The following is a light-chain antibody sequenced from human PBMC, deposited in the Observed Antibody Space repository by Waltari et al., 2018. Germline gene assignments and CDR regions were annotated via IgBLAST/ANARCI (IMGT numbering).Light chain of an antibody. CDR1: QSITTS. V-gene: IGKV1-5*03. CDR3: QQYKSYKT. Sequence: DIQMTQSPSTLSASVVDTVITSCRASQSITTSLAWYQQKPGKAPDVLIYGASNLESGVPSRFSGSGSGTEFTLTISSLQPDDFATYYCQQYKSYKTFGQGTRVEIK. CDR2: GAS. J-gene: IGKJ1*01.